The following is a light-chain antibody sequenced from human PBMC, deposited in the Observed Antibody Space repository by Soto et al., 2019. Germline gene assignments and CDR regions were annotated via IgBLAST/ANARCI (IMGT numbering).Light chain of an antibody. CDR1: NSNVRNNT. V-gene: IGLV1-44*01. Sequence: QSALTQPPSASGTPGQRVTISCSGSNSNVRNNTVNWYQQFPGTSPRLLIEANNQRPSGVPDRFSGSKSANSASLAISGLKSEDEADYYCAAWDDGLNGWLFGGGTKLTVL. CDR2: ANN. J-gene: IGLJ3*02. CDR3: AAWDDGLNGWL.